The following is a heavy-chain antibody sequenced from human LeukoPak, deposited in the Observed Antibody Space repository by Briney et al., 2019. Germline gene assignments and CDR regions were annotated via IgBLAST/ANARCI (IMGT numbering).Heavy chain of an antibody. CDR1: GFTFYNFV. D-gene: IGHD5-18*01. Sequence: GGSLRLSCAASGFTFYNFVMRWVRQAQGKGLEWGSGISGSGGGTYFADSVKGRFTISRDSSKNTLYLQMNSLRAEDTAVYYCARPTGYSPRYYGMDVWGQGTTVTVSS. CDR2: ISGSGGGT. V-gene: IGHV3-23*01. J-gene: IGHJ6*02. CDR3: ARPTGYSPRYYGMDV.